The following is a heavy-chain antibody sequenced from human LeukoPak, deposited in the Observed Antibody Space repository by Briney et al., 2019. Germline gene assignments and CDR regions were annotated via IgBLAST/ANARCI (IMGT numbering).Heavy chain of an antibody. CDR2: IKQDGSEK. Sequence: PGGSLRLSCAASGFTFSSYSMNWVRQAPGKGLEWVANIKQDGSEKYYVDSVKGRFTISRDNAKNSLFLQMNRLRAEDTAVYFCARGGAVAGNNYFDYWGQGIQVTVSS. J-gene: IGHJ4*02. CDR3: ARGGAVAGNNYFDY. CDR1: GFTFSSYS. D-gene: IGHD6-19*01. V-gene: IGHV3-7*01.